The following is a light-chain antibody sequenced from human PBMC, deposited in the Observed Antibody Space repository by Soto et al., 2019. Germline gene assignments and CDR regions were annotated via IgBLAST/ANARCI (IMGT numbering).Light chain of an antibody. Sequence: QSVLTQPASVSGSPGQSITISCTGTSSDVGGYNSVSWYQQLPGKAPKLMICDVSNRPSGVSNRFSGSKSGNTASLTISGLQAEDESDYYCSSYTSSSTYVFGTGTKVTVL. V-gene: IGLV2-14*01. CDR2: DVS. CDR3: SSYTSSSTYV. J-gene: IGLJ1*01. CDR1: SSDVGGYNS.